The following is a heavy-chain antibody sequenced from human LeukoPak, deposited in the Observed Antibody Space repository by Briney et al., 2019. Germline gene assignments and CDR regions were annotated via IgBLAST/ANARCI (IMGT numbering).Heavy chain of an antibody. CDR3: AKARAFDI. CDR2: VSGGGDYT. V-gene: IGHV3-23*01. Sequence: GGSLRLSCAASGFTFSTYALSWVRQTPEKGLEWVSAVSGGGDYTYYADFVRGRFTISRDNSKNTLFLQMNSLRADDTAVYYCAKARAFDIWGQGTMVTVSS. CDR1: GFTFSTYA. J-gene: IGHJ3*02.